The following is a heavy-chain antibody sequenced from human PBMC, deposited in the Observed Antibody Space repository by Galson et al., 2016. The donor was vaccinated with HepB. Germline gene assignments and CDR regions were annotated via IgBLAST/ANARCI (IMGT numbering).Heavy chain of an antibody. J-gene: IGHJ6*02. D-gene: IGHD6-6*01. CDR3: ARNASSSPPADYYYYYYGMDV. Sequence: QSGAEVTKPGESLKISCKGSGSSFTSYWIGWVRQMPGKGLEWMGIIYPGDSDTRYSPSFQGQVTISADKSISTAYLQWSSLKASDTAMYYCARNASSSPPADYYYYYYGMDVWGQGAQVAVSS. CDR1: GSSFTSYW. V-gene: IGHV5-51*01. CDR2: IYPGDSDT.